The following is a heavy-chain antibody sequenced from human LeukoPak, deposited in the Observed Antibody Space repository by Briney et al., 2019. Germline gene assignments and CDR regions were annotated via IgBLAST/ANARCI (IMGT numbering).Heavy chain of an antibody. CDR1: GGTFSSYT. J-gene: IGHJ4*02. CDR3: ARDPRPYSSSSEDY. Sequence: SVKVSCKTSGGTFSSYTISWVRQAPGQGLEWMGRIIPILGIANYAQKFQGRVTITADKSTSTAYMELSSLRSEDTAVYYCARDPRPYSSSSEDYWGQGTLVTVSS. CDR2: IIPILGIA. V-gene: IGHV1-69*04. D-gene: IGHD6-6*01.